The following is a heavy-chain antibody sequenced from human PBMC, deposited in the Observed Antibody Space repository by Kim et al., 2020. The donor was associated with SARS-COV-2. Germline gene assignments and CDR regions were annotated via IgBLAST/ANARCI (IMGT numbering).Heavy chain of an antibody. D-gene: IGHD4-4*01. CDR1: GDNVSGDSVA. V-gene: IGHV6-1*01. J-gene: IGHJ4*02. CDR2: TYYRSKWYN. CDR3: ARDHQYSVDY. Sequence: SQTHSLTCVISGDNVSGDSVAWNWIRQSPSRGPEWLGRTYYRSKWYNDYAVSVKGRITISPDTSKNQFSLQVNSVTPEDTAVYYCARDHQYSVDYWGQGTLVTISS.